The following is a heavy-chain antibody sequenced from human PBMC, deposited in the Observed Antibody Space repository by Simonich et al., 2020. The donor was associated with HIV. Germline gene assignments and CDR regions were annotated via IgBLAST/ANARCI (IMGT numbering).Heavy chain of an antibody. V-gene: IGHV3-48*03. J-gene: IGHJ3*02. Sequence: EVQLVESGGGLVQPGGSLRLSCAASGFTFSSYEMNWVRQAPWKGLEWVSYISSSGSTIYYADSVKGRFTISRDNAKKSLYLQMSSLRAEDTAVYYCVRDEIAAGSFDIWGQGTMVTVSS. D-gene: IGHD6-13*01. CDR1: GFTFSSYE. CDR3: VRDEIAAGSFDI. CDR2: ISSSGSTI.